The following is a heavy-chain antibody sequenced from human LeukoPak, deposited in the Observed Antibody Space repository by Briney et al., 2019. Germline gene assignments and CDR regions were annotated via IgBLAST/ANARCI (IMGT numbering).Heavy chain of an antibody. V-gene: IGHV1-18*01. CDR2: ISGSNGNT. CDR3: ATEGKMVRGVYTDY. D-gene: IGHD3-10*01. J-gene: IGHJ4*02. CDR1: GYTFTRYG. Sequence: ASVKVSCKASGYTFTRYGMSWVRQAPGQGLEWMGWISGSNGNTNYAQKLQGRVTMTTDTSTGTAYMELRSLRSEDTAVYYCATEGKMVRGVYTDYWGQGSLVTVSS.